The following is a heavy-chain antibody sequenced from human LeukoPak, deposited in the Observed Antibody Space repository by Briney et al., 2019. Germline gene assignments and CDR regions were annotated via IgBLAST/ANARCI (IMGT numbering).Heavy chain of an antibody. V-gene: IGHV3-21*01. D-gene: IGHD2-2*01. J-gene: IGHJ5*02. CDR1: GFTLSNYD. CDR3: ARADCSSSTCYLRRSWFDP. Sequence: KPAGSLRLSCAASGFTLSNYDMNWVRQAPGKGLEWVSSISTSSRYIYYKDSVRGRFTISRDDAKNSLYLEMNSLRAEDTAVYYCARADCSSSTCYLRRSWFDPWGQGTLVTVSS. CDR2: ISTSSRYI.